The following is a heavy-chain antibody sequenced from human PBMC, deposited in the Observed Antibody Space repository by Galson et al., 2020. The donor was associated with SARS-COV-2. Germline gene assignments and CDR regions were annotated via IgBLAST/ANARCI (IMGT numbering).Heavy chain of an antibody. CDR2: INPNSGGT. CDR3: ARDGDASGQVVDS. V-gene: IGHV1-2*02. D-gene: IGHD6-19*01. CDR1: GYTFSGYY. J-gene: IGHJ4*02. Sequence: ASVKVSCKASGYTFSGYYIHWVRQAPGQGLEWMGWINPNSGGTNYAQKFQGRVTMTRDTSISTAYMELSRLSSDDTAFYYCARDGDASGQVVDSWGQGTLVTVSS.